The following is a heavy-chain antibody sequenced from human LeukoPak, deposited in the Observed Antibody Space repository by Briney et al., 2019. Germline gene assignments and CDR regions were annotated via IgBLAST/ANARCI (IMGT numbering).Heavy chain of an antibody. Sequence: PWETLSLTYTVSGGSISSNYWSWFRQPPGKGLEWIGYIFYSGSTNYNPSLESRVTISVDTSKNEFSLRLNSVTTADTAVYYCASGVGTAKNWGQGTLVTVSS. CDR3: ASGVGTAKN. J-gene: IGHJ4*02. V-gene: IGHV4-59*01. CDR1: GGSISSNY. D-gene: IGHD2-15*01. CDR2: IFYSGST.